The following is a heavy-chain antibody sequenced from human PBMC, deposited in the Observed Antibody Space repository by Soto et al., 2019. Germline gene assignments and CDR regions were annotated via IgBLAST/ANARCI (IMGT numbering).Heavy chain of an antibody. D-gene: IGHD1-26*01. J-gene: IGHJ4*02. CDR1: GASISSYY. V-gene: IGHV4-59*01. Sequence: SETLSLTCTVSGASISSYYWTWIRQPPGKGLEWIGYIYYSGNTDYDPSLKSRVTISVDTSKNQFSLRLTSVTAADSAVYYCGRGTSGSPRSNLDYWGQGILFTVS. CDR3: GRGTSGSPRSNLDY. CDR2: IYYSGNT.